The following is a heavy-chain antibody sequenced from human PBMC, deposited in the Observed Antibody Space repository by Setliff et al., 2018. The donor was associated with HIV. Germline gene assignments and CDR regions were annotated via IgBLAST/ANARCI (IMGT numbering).Heavy chain of an antibody. Sequence: PSETLSLTCAVSGYSISTAYYWGWIRQPPGKGLEWIGSVYHSGTTYYNPSLKSRVTISVDMSNNQFSLKVTSVTAADTAVYYCARTITTFGVIGRGGRMDVWGKGTTVTVS. CDR2: VYHSGTT. J-gene: IGHJ6*03. D-gene: IGHD3-3*01. CDR3: ARTITTFGVIGRGGRMDV. V-gene: IGHV4-38-2*01. CDR1: GYSISTAYY.